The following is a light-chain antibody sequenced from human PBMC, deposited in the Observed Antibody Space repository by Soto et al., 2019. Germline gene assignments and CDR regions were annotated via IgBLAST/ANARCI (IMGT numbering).Light chain of an antibody. V-gene: IGLV2-14*01. Sequence: QSALTQPASVSGSPGQSITISCTGTSSDVGGYNYVSWYQQHPRKAPKLMIYDVSNRPSGVSNRFSGSKSGNTASLTISGFQAEDEADYYCTSYTSSSLLVFGTGTKLTVL. CDR2: DVS. CDR1: SSDVGGYNY. J-gene: IGLJ1*01. CDR3: TSYTSSSLLV.